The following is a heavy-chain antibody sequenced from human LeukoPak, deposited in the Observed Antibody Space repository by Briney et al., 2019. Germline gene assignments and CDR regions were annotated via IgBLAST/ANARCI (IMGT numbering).Heavy chain of an antibody. CDR2: IFNSGST. CDR1: GGSISSSNW. J-gene: IGHJ4*02. Sequence: SGTLSLTCAVSGGSISSSNWWSWVRQPPGKGLEWIGYIFNSGSTYYNPSLKSRVTILVDTSKNQFSLKLSSVTAADTAVYYCARDRHKLVDIVAGILDYWGQGTLVTVSS. V-gene: IGHV4-4*02. CDR3: ARDRHKLVDIVAGILDY. D-gene: IGHD5-12*01.